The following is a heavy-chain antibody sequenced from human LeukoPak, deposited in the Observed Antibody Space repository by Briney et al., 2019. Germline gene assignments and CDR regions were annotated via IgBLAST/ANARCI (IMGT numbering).Heavy chain of an antibody. CDR2: IWYDGSNK. D-gene: IGHD3-16*01. CDR1: GFTFSSHG. Sequence: RGSLRLSCAASGFTFSSHGMHWVRQAPGKGLEWVAVIWYDGSNKYYADSVKGRFTISRDNSKNTLYLQMNSLRVEDTAVYYCARWGDERKGDYWGQGTLVTVSS. J-gene: IGHJ4*02. V-gene: IGHV3-33*01. CDR3: ARWGDERKGDY.